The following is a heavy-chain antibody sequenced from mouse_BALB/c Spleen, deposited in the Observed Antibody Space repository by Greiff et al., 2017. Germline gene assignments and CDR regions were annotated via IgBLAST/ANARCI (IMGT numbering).Heavy chain of an antibody. Sequence: EVKVVESGGGLVQPGGSLKLSCAASGFTFSSYGMSWVRQTPDKRLELVATINSNGGSTYYPDSVKGRFTISRDNAKNTLYLQMSSLKSEDTAMYYCARDWGYDAMDYWGQGTSVTVSS. CDR2: INSNGGST. CDR3: ARDWGYDAMDY. J-gene: IGHJ4*01. CDR1: GFTFSSYG. V-gene: IGHV5-6-3*01.